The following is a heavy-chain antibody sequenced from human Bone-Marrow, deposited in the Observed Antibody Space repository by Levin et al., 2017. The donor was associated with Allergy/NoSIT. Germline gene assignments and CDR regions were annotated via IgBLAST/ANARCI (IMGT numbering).Heavy chain of an antibody. CDR1: GGPISSNNYY. Sequence: SETLSLTCTVSGGPISSNNYYWGWIRQTPGKGLEWIGSMHYSGSIYHNPSLKSRLTISVDTSKNQFSLKLSSVTAADTAVYYCVRGLRRVTIFGVVIAPGAFDIWGQGTMVIVSS. CDR3: VRGLRRVTIFGVVIAPGAFDI. J-gene: IGHJ3*02. V-gene: IGHV4-39*07. D-gene: IGHD3-3*01. CDR2: MHYSGSI.